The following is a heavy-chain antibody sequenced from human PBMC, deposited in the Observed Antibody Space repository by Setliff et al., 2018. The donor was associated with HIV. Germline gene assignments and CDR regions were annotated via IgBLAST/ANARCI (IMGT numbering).Heavy chain of an antibody. CDR2: IYWNGDK. V-gene: IGHV2-5*01. CDR1: GFSLSTSGMC. CDR3: AHIGPFWTGYYGPFDY. D-gene: IGHD3-3*01. Sequence: SGPTLVNPTQTLTLTCTFSGFSLSTSGMCVRWIRQPPGKAPEWLALIYWNGDKKYNPSLRNRITITEDNSIKQVVLTMTNMDPVDSGTFYCAHIGPFWTGYYGPFDYWGPGILVTVSS. J-gene: IGHJ4*02.